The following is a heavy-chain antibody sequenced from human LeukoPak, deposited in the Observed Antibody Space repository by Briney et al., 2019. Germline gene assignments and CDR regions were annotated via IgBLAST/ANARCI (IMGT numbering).Heavy chain of an antibody. CDR2: INSDGIST. Sequence: PGGSLRLSCAVSRFTFSRYLMQWVRQPPGKGLVWVSRINSDGISTSYAHSVKGRFTISKDNAKNTPYLQMNSLRAEDTAVYYCARDGNYYDSSGLADYWGQGTLVTVSS. CDR1: RFTFSRYL. D-gene: IGHD3-22*01. CDR3: ARDGNYYDSSGLADY. J-gene: IGHJ4*02. V-gene: IGHV3-74*01.